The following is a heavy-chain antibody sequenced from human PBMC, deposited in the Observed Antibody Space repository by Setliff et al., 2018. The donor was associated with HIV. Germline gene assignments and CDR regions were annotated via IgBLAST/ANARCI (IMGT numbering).Heavy chain of an antibody. D-gene: IGHD2-15*01. CDR3: AKGPVSGVDL. V-gene: IGHV4-30-2*01. CDR2: IYHVGGT. CDR1: GGSIGSGGYS. Sequence: SETLSLTCAVSGGSIGSGGYSWSWIRQPPGRGLEWVGYIYHVGGTYYNPSLRSRVTISVDRSKNLFSLKLTSATAADTAVYYCAKGPVSGVDLWGQGTLVTVSS. J-gene: IGHJ5*02.